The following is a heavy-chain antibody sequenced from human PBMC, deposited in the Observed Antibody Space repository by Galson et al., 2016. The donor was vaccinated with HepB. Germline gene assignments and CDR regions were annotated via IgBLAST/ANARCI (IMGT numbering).Heavy chain of an antibody. Sequence: SLRLSCAASGFTLSSYAMSWVRRAPGKGLEWVSSSGSGGPTYYADSVKGRFTISRDNSKNTLFLQMHSLRAGDTAVYYCAKSVLEYDILTGYYRRGADYWGQGTLVTVSS. V-gene: IGHV3-23*01. D-gene: IGHD3-9*01. J-gene: IGHJ4*02. CDR3: AKSVLEYDILTGYYRRGADY. CDR1: GFTLSSYA. CDR2: SGSGGPT.